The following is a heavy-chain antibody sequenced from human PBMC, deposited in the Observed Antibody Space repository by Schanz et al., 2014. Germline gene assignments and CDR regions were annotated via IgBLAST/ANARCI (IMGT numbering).Heavy chain of an antibody. V-gene: IGHV3-48*01. CDR2: VSRSTPDI. CDR1: GFTFSSYS. Sequence: DVQLLESGGGLVQPGGSLRLSCAASGFTFSSYSMNWVRQAPGKGLEWVSYVSRSTPDIYYADSVKGRFTMSRDNAKNSVFLQMNSLRPEDTAVYYCARGGFGEVSYFDYWGQGTLVTVSS. D-gene: IGHD3-10*01. J-gene: IGHJ4*02. CDR3: ARGGFGEVSYFDY.